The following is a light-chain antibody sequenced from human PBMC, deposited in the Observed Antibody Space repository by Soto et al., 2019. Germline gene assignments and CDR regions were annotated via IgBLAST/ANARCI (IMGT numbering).Light chain of an antibody. J-gene: IGKJ1*01. CDR2: AAS. Sequence: DIQMTQSPSAMSASVGDRVTITCRASQGISTYLAWFQQKPGKAPKRLIYAASNLQSGVPSRFSGSGSGAEFTLTISSLQPEDFATYYCLQHNTYPRTFGQGTKVDIK. V-gene: IGKV1-17*03. CDR3: LQHNTYPRT. CDR1: QGISTY.